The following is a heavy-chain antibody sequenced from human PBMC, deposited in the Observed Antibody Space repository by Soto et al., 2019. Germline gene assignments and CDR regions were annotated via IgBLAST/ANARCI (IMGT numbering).Heavy chain of an antibody. CDR1: GFTFSSDW. D-gene: IGHD2-21*01. CDR2: IKSDGTST. CDR3: SRDISHIDDY. Sequence: EVQLVGSGGGLVQPGGSLRLSCAASGFTFSSDWMHWVRQAPGKGLLWVSRIKSDGTSTNYADSVKGRFTISRDNAKNTLYLQMNSLRAEDTAVYYCSRDISHIDDYWCQGTQVTVSS. J-gene: IGHJ4*02. V-gene: IGHV3-74*01.